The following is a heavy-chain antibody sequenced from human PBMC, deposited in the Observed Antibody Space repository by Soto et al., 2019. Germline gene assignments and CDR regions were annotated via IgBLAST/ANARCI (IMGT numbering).Heavy chain of an antibody. V-gene: IGHV4-34*01. CDR2: IHHSGST. CDR1: GGSLSGSY. CDR3: ASPGYCSDGTCYPDY. D-gene: IGHD2-15*01. Sequence: PSETLSLTCAVYGGSLSGSYWSWIRQPPGTGLDCIGEIHHSGSTYYNPSLKIRVTLSVDTSKNQFSLKLNSVTAADTAVYYCASPGYCSDGTCYPDYWGQGTLVTVS. J-gene: IGHJ4*02.